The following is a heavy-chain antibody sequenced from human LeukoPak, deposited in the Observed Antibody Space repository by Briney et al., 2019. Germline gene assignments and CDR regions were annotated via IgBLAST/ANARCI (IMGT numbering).Heavy chain of an antibody. V-gene: IGHV4-39*01. J-gene: IGHJ5*02. Sequence: PSETLSLTCAVSGGFISSSRYYWAWIRQPPGKGPEWIGSIYYSGTTYYSPSLKSRVTIFLDASKNQFSLKLTSLTAADTAVYYCARYSYGGEDWFDPWGQGTLVTVSS. CDR2: IYYSGTT. CDR3: ARYSYGGEDWFDP. CDR1: GGFISSSRYY. D-gene: IGHD5-18*01.